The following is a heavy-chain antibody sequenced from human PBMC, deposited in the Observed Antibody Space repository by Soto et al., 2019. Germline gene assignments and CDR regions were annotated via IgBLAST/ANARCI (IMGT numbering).Heavy chain of an antibody. CDR2: IYYSGST. Sequence: QVQLQESGPGLVKPSQTLSLTCTVSGGSISSGGYYWSWIRQHPGKGLEWIGYIYYSGSTYYNPSLKSRVTISVDTSKNQFALKLSSVTAADTAVYYCARRGIVGADEYYWGQGTLVTVSS. J-gene: IGHJ4*02. V-gene: IGHV4-31*03. CDR3: ARRGIVGADEYY. CDR1: GGSISSGGYY. D-gene: IGHD1-26*01.